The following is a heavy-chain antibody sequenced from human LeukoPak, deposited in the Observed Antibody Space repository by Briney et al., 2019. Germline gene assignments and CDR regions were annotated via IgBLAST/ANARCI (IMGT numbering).Heavy chain of an antibody. CDR2: INPNSGGT. CDR1: GYTFTSHD. Sequence: GASVKVSCKASGYTFTSHDINWVRQAPGQGLEWMGRINPNSGGTNYAQKFQGRVTMTRDTSISTAYMELSRLRSDDTAVYYCAGIAVTGSGGAFDIWGQGTMVTVSS. CDR3: AGIAVTGSGGAFDI. D-gene: IGHD6-19*01. V-gene: IGHV1-2*06. J-gene: IGHJ3*02.